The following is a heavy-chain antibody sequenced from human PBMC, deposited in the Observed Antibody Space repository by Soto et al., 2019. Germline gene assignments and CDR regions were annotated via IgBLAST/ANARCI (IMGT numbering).Heavy chain of an antibody. D-gene: IGHD3-9*01. J-gene: IGHJ5*02. CDR3: ARQNYDILTGYYNWFDP. V-gene: IGHV4-59*01. CDR1: GGSISSYY. CDR2: IYYSGST. Sequence: KHWETLSLTCTVSGGSISSYYWSWIRQPPGKGLEWIGYIYYSGSTNYNPSLKSRVTISVDTSKNQFSLKLSSVTAADTAVYYCARQNYDILTGYYNWFDPWGQGTLVTVSS.